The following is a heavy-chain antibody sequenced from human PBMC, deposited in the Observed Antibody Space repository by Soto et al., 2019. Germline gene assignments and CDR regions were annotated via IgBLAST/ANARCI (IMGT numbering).Heavy chain of an antibody. V-gene: IGHV4-59*08. CDR3: ARLEGLATISYYFDF. CDR2: IYYSGNA. D-gene: IGHD5-12*01. J-gene: IGHJ4*02. CDR1: GGSISSYY. Sequence: PSETLSLTCTVSGGSISSYYWSWIRQPPGKGLEWIGSIYYSGNANYNPSLQSRVTISLDTSKSQFSLKLSPVTAADSAVYFCARLEGLATISYYFDFWGPGALVTVSS.